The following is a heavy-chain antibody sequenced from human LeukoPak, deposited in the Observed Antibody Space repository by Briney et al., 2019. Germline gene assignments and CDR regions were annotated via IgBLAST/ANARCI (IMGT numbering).Heavy chain of an antibody. CDR2: VSTYNGNT. CDR1: GYTFISYG. V-gene: IGHV1-18*01. Sequence: ASVKVSCKASGYTFISYGIAWVQQAPGQGLEWMGWVSTYNGNTNYAPNLRGRVTMTTHTSTTTAYMELRSLRSDDTAVYYCARASSYDFWSGFPLHVDYWGQGTLVTVSS. CDR3: ARASSYDFWSGFPLHVDY. J-gene: IGHJ4*02. D-gene: IGHD3-3*01.